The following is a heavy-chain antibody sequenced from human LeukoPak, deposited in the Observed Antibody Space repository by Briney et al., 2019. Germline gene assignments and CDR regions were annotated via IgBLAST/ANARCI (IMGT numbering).Heavy chain of an antibody. Sequence: GGSLRLSCAASGFTFSSYGMHWVRQAPGKGLEWVAVIWYDGSNKYYADSVKGRFTISRDNSKNTLYLQMNSLRAEDTAVYYCARDVAEYYYDSSGPNWFDPWGQGTLVTVSS. J-gene: IGHJ5*02. CDR3: ARDVAEYYYDSSGPNWFDP. CDR2: IWYDGSNK. CDR1: GFTFSSYG. D-gene: IGHD3-22*01. V-gene: IGHV3-33*01.